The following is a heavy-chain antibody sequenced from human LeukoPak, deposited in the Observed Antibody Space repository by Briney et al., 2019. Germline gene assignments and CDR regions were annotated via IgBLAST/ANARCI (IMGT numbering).Heavy chain of an antibody. V-gene: IGHV3-43*02. Sequence: GGSLRLSYAASGFTFDNYAMHWVHQAPGKGLEWVSLISGDGGSTYYADSVKGRFTISRDNSKNSLYLQMNSLRTEDTALYYCAKDFDYYGSGRLYYYGMDVWGQGTTVTVSS. CDR2: ISGDGGST. J-gene: IGHJ6*02. D-gene: IGHD3-10*01. CDR3: AKDFDYYGSGRLYYYGMDV. CDR1: GFTFDNYA.